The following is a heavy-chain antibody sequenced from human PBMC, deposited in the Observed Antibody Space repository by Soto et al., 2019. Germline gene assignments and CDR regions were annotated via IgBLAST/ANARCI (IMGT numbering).Heavy chain of an antibody. Sequence: PGGSLRLSCAASGFTFSSYWMHWVRQAPGKGLVWVSRINSDGSSTSYADSVKGRFTISRDNAKNSLYLQMNSLRAEDTAIYYCARDPSSPYYGMDVWGQGTPVTVSS. V-gene: IGHV3-74*01. CDR3: ARDPSSPYYGMDV. CDR2: INSDGSST. CDR1: GFTFSSYW. J-gene: IGHJ6*02.